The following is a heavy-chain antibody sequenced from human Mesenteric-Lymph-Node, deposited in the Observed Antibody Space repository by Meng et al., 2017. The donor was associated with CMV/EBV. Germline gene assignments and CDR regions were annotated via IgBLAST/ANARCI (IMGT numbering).Heavy chain of an antibody. Sequence: GSLRLSCTVSGGSISSYFWSWIRQPPGKGLEWIGYIDYTGSTNYNPSLKSRVTMSVDTSKNQFSLKLSSVTAADTAVHYCARDSTLYSNFNWFDPWGQGTQVTVSS. CDR1: GGSISSYF. J-gene: IGHJ5*02. V-gene: IGHV4-59*01. CDR2: IDYTGST. CDR3: ARDSTLYSNFNWFDP. D-gene: IGHD4-11*01.